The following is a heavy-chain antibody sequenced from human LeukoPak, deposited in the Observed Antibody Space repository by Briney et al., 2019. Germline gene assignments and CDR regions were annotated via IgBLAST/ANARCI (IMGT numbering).Heavy chain of an antibody. D-gene: IGHD6-6*01. CDR3: AKNDYSSSGWFDP. CDR1: GGSISSYY. V-gene: IGHV4-59*01. J-gene: IGHJ5*02. CDR2: ISYSGST. Sequence: SETLSLTCTVSGGSISSYYRSWIRQPPGKGLEWIGYISYSGSTNYIPSLKSRVTISVDTSKNQFSLKLSSVTAADTAVYYCAKNDYSSSGWFDPWGQGTLVTVSS.